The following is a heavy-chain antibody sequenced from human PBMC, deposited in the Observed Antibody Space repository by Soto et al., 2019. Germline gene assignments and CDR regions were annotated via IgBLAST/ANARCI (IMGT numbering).Heavy chain of an antibody. CDR2: IYYSGST. CDR1: GGSISSYY. CDR3: ARTFTENWFDP. J-gene: IGHJ5*02. V-gene: IGHV4-59*08. Sequence: SETLSLTCTVSGGSISSYYWSWIRQPPGKGLEWIGYIYYSGSTNYNPSLKSRVTTSVDTSKNQFSLKLSSVTAADTAVYYCARTFTENWFDPWGQGTLVTVSS.